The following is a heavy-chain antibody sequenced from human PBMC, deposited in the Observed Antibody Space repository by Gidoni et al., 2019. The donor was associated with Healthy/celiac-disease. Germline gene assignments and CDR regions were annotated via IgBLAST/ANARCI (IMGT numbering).Heavy chain of an antibody. J-gene: IGHJ6*02. CDR2: INHSGST. Sequence: QVQLQQWGAGLLKPWETLSLTCAVFGGSFSGYYWSWIRQPPGKGLEWIGEINHSGSTNYNPALKSRVTISVDTSKNQFSLKLSSVTAADTAVYYCARGRGTTVVYYYYGMDVWGQGTTVTVSS. CDR3: ARGRGTTVVYYYYGMDV. V-gene: IGHV4-34*01. D-gene: IGHD4-17*01. CDR1: GGSFSGYY.